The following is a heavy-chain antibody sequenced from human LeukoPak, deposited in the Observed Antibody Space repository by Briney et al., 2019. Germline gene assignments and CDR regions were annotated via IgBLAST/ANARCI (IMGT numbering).Heavy chain of an antibody. CDR2: IYISGST. Sequence: SQTLSLTWTVAGGSISSGSYYWSWIRQPAGKGLEWIGRIYISGSTKYKPWLKSRFPISVDRSKNQFSLKVSSVTAATPAGYYCATNISYQNAGSSGAVFDSWGQGTLVTVSS. CDR1: GGSISSGSYY. D-gene: IGHD3-10*01. CDR3: ATNISYQNAGSSGAVFDS. J-gene: IGHJ4*01. V-gene: IGHV4-61*02.